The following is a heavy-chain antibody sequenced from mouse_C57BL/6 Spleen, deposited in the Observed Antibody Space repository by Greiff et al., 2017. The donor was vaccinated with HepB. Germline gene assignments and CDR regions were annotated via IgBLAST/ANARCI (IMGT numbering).Heavy chain of an antibody. CDR2: IYPSDSET. D-gene: IGHD4-1*01. J-gene: IGHJ2*01. CDR1: GYFFTSYW. CDR3: TRGLGY. V-gene: IGHV1-61*01. Sequence: QVHVKQPGAELVRPGSSVKLSCKASGYFFTSYWMDWVKQRPGQGLEWIGNIYPSDSETHYNQKFKDKATLTVDKSSRTAYMQLSSLTSEDSAVYYCTRGLGYWGQGTTLTVSS.